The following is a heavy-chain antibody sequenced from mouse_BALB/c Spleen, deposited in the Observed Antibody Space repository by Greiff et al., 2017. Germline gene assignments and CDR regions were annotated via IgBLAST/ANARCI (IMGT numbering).Heavy chain of an antibody. Sequence: VQLQQSGPGLVKPSQSLSLTCTVTGYSITSDYAWNWIRQFPGNKLEWMGYISYSGSTSYNPSLKSRISITRDTSKNQFFLQLNSVTTEDTATYYCARLGLRYWYFDVWGAGTTVTVSS. V-gene: IGHV3-2*02. CDR3: ARLGLRYWYFDV. J-gene: IGHJ1*01. D-gene: IGHD2-2*01. CDR1: GYSITSDYA. CDR2: ISYSGST.